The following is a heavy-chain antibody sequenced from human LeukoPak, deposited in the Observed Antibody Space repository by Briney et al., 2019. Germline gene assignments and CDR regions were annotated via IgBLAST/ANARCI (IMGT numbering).Heavy chain of an antibody. Sequence: SETLSLTCTVSGGSISSYYWSWIRQPPGKGLEWIGYIYYSGSTNYNPSLKSRVTISVDKSKNQFSLKLSSVTAADTAVYYCARRAAAGTSFDYWGQGTLVTVSS. J-gene: IGHJ4*02. D-gene: IGHD6-13*01. CDR2: IYYSGST. CDR3: ARRAAAGTSFDY. V-gene: IGHV4-59*12. CDR1: GGSISSYY.